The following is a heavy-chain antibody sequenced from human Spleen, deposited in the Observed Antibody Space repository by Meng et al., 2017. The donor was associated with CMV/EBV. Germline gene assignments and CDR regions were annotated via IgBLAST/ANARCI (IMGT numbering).Heavy chain of an antibody. CDR1: GYSFTSYW. CDR3: ARQGTAWNYYYYGMDV. J-gene: IGHJ6*02. V-gene: IGHV5-51*01. CDR2: IYPGDSDT. D-gene: IGHD5-18*01. Sequence: KVSCRGSGYSFTSYWIGWVRQMPGKGLEWMGIIYPGDSDTRYSPSFQGQVTISADKSISTAYLQWSSLKASDTAMYYCARQGTAWNYYYYGMDVWGQGTTVTVSS.